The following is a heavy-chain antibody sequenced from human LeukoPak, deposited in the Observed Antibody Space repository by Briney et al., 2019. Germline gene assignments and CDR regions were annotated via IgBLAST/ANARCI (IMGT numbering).Heavy chain of an antibody. CDR1: GLTFSSYG. D-gene: IGHD5-12*01. J-gene: IGHJ6*03. CDR2: ISGSGGST. CDR3: AKYSGYDPNYYYYYMDV. V-gene: IGHV3-23*01. Sequence: GGSLRLSCAASGLTFSSYGMSWVRQAPGKGLEWVSAISGSGGSTYYADSVKGRFTISRDNSKNTLYLQMNSLRAEDTAVYYCAKYSGYDPNYYYYYMDVWGKGTTVTVSS.